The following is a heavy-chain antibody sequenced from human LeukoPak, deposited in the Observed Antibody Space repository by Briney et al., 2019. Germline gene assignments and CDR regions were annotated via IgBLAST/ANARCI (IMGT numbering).Heavy chain of an antibody. CDR3: AKDSGYYDSCGYSHAFDI. J-gene: IGHJ3*02. Sequence: GGSLSLSCAASGFTFSSYAMSWVRQAPGKGPEWVSAISGSGGSTYYADSVKGRFTISRDNSKNTLYLQMNSLRAEDTAVYYCAKDSGYYDSCGYSHAFDIWGQGTMVTVSS. CDR2: ISGSGGST. D-gene: IGHD3-22*01. V-gene: IGHV3-23*01. CDR1: GFTFSSYA.